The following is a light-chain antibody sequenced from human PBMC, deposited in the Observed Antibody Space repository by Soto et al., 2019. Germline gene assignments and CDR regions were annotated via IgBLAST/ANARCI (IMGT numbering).Light chain of an antibody. Sequence: QSVLTQPASVCGSPGQSITISCTGISSDVGGYNFVSWYQQYPGKAPKLMIHDVTSRPSGVSNRFSGSKSGTTASLTISGLQAEDEADYYCCSYASSTSYVFGTGTKVTVL. CDR2: DVT. V-gene: IGLV2-14*01. CDR3: CSYASSTSYV. J-gene: IGLJ1*01. CDR1: SSDVGGYNF.